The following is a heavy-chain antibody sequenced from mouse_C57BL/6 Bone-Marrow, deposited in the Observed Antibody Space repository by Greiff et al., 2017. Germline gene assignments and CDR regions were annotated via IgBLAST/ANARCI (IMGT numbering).Heavy chain of an antibody. CDR3: ASFTGDAMDY. V-gene: IGHV7-3*01. CDR2: IRNKANGYTS. CDR1: GFTFTDYY. Sequence: EMQRVESGGGLVQPGGSLSLSCDASGFTFTDYYMSWVRQPPGKALEWLGFIRNKANGYTSEYSASVKGRFTISRDNSQSIIYLQLNALRAVDSATYYCASFTGDAMDYWGQGTSVTVSS. J-gene: IGHJ4*01.